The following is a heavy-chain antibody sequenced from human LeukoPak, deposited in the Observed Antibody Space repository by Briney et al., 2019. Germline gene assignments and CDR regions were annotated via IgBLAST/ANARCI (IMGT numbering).Heavy chain of an antibody. V-gene: IGHV3-21*01. CDR1: GFTFSSYS. D-gene: IGHD1-26*01. Sequence: GGSLRLSCAASGFTFSSYSMNWVRQAPGKGLEWVSSISSSSSYIYYADSVKGRFTISRDNAKNSLYLQMNSLRAEDTAVYYCAKLGYSGGPYDAFDIWGQGTMVTVSS. CDR3: AKLGYSGGPYDAFDI. J-gene: IGHJ3*02. CDR2: ISSSSSYI.